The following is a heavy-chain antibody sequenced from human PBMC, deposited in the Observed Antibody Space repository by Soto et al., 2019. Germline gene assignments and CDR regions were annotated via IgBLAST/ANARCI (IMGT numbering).Heavy chain of an antibody. D-gene: IGHD1-20*01. CDR1: GGSFSGYY. Sequence: QVQLHQWGAGLLKPSEILSLTCAAYGGSFSGYYWSWIRQPPEKGLEWIGEINHSGSTNYNPSLKSRVIISVDTSKKQFSLNLSSVTAADTAVYYCASLPYSYNWFAPWGQGTLVTVSS. J-gene: IGHJ5*02. CDR2: INHSGST. V-gene: IGHV4-34*01. CDR3: ASLPYSYNWFAP.